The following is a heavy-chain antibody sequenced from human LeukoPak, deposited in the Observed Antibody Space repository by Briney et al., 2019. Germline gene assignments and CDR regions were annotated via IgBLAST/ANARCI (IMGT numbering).Heavy chain of an antibody. CDR2: INHSGST. CDR1: GGSFSDYY. J-gene: IGHJ4*02. Sequence: SETLSLTCAVYGGSFSDYYWTWIRQPPGKGLEWIGEINHSGSTNYNPSLKSRVTISVDTSKKQFFLRLSSVTAADTAVYYCARGRGATAYWGQGTLVTVSS. V-gene: IGHV4-34*01. CDR3: ARGRGATAY. D-gene: IGHD1-26*01.